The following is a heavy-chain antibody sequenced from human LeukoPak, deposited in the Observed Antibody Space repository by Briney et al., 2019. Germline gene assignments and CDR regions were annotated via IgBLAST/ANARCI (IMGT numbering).Heavy chain of an antibody. CDR3: AKEVGAADSPYYFDY. CDR1: GLTFSSYG. Sequence: GRSLRLSCAASGLTFSSYGMHWVRQAPGKGLEWVAVIWYDGSNKYYADTVKGRFTISRDKSKNTLYLQMNSLRAEDTAVYYCAKEVGAADSPYYFDYWGQGTLVTVSS. D-gene: IGHD6-13*01. CDR2: IWYDGSNK. J-gene: IGHJ4*02. V-gene: IGHV3-33*03.